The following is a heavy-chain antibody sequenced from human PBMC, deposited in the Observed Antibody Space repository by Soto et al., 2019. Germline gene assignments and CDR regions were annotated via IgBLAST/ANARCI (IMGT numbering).Heavy chain of an antibody. CDR3: AHRPSYCSGGSCYSGFDY. Sequence: QITLKESGPTLVKPTQTLTLTCTFSGFSLSTSGVGVGWIRQPPGKALEWLALVYWDDDKRYSPSLKSRLTITKDTSKNQVVLTMTNMDPVDTATYYCAHRPSYCSGGSCYSGFDYWGQGTLVTVSS. CDR1: GFSLSTSGVG. CDR2: VYWDDDK. J-gene: IGHJ4*02. D-gene: IGHD2-15*01. V-gene: IGHV2-5*02.